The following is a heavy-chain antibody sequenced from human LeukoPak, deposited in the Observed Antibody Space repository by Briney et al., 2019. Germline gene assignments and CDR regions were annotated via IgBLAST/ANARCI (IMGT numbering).Heavy chain of an antibody. CDR1: GGSISSYY. V-gene: IGHV4-34*01. J-gene: IGHJ6*02. CDR3: ASRCSSTSCYPYGMDV. CDR2: INHSGST. Sequence: SETLSLTYTVSGGSISSYYWSWIRQPPGKGLEWSGEINHSGSTNYNPSLKSRVTISVDTSKNQFSLKLSSVTAADTAVYYCASRCSSTSCYPYGMDVWGQGTTVTVSS. D-gene: IGHD2-2*01.